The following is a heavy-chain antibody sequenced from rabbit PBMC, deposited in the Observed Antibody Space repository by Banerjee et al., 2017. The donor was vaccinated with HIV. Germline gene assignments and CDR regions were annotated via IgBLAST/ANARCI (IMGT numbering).Heavy chain of an antibody. D-gene: IGHD1-1*01. CDR3: ASASSSDYYGYYFNL. J-gene: IGHJ4*01. V-gene: IGHV1S7*01. Sequence: QLKESGGGLVQPGESLKLSCKASGFDFSSYYMSWVRQAPGKGLEWIGYIDPVFGSTYYASWVNGRFTISSHNAQNTLYLQLNSLTAADTATYFCASASSSDYYGYYFNLWGQGTLVTVS. CDR1: GFDFSSYY. CDR2: IDPVFGST.